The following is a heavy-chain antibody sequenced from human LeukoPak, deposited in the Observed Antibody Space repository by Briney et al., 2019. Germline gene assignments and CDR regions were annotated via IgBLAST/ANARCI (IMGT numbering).Heavy chain of an antibody. Sequence: GGSLRLSCAASGFTFSIYAMSWVRQAPGKVLEWVSAIRGSDDNTFYADSVRGRFTISRDNSKNTLYLQMNILRAEDTAVYYCAKTVTTQAYYWYFDLWGRGTLVTVSS. CDR1: GFTFSIYA. CDR3: AKTVTTQAYYWYFDL. V-gene: IGHV3-23*01. CDR2: IRGSDDNT. J-gene: IGHJ2*01. D-gene: IGHD4-17*01.